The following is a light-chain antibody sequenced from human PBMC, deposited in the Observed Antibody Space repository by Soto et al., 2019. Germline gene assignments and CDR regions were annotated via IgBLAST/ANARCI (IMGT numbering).Light chain of an antibody. Sequence: DIQMTQSPSTLSASVGDRVTITCRASQSISSWLAWYQQKPGTAPKLLIYKASNLESGVPSRFSGSGSGTEFTLTISSLQPDDFATYYCQQYDSYSWTFGHGTKVEIK. V-gene: IGKV1-5*03. CDR2: KAS. J-gene: IGKJ1*01. CDR3: QQYDSYSWT. CDR1: QSISSW.